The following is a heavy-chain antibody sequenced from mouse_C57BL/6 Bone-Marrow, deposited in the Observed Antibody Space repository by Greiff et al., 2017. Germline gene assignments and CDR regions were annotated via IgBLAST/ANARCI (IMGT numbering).Heavy chain of an antibody. Sequence: VMLVESGAELVRPGTSVKVSCKASGYAFTNYLIEWVKQRPGQGLEWIGVINPGSGGTNYNEKFKGKATLTADKSSSTAYMQLSSLTSEDSAVYFCARSKYYGSSPAWFAYWGQGTLVTVSA. CDR3: ARSKYYGSSPAWFAY. D-gene: IGHD1-1*01. CDR2: INPGSGGT. CDR1: GYAFTNYL. V-gene: IGHV1-54*01. J-gene: IGHJ3*01.